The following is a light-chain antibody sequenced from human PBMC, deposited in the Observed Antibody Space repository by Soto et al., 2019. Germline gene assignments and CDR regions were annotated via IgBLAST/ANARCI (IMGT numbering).Light chain of an antibody. J-gene: IGKJ5*01. Sequence: EIVLTQSPGTLSLSPGEGATLSCRASQSVSSNYLAWYQRKPGQAPRLLIYGASSRATGIPDRFSGSGSGTEFSLTISRLEPEDFAVYYCHQYGISPFGGGTRLEIK. CDR3: HQYGISP. CDR2: GAS. V-gene: IGKV3-20*01. CDR1: QSVSSNY.